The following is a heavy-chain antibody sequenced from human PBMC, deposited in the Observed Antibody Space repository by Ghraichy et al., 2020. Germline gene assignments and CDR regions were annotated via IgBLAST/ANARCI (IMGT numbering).Heavy chain of an antibody. CDR1: GFTFSSYW. J-gene: IGHJ3*02. D-gene: IGHD4-23*01. Sequence: ETLSLTCAASGFTFSSYWMHWVRQAPGKGLVWVSRINSDGSSTSYADSVKGRFTISRDNAKNTLYLQMNSLRAEDTAVYYCARDYGGSFDIWGQGTMVTVSS. CDR3: ARDYGGSFDI. CDR2: INSDGSST. V-gene: IGHV3-74*01.